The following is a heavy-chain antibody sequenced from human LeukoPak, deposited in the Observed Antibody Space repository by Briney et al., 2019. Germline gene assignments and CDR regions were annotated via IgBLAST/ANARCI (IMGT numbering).Heavy chain of an antibody. Sequence: GGSLRLSCAASGFTFSSYAMHWVRQAPGKGLEWVAVISYDGSNKYYADSVKGRFTISRDNSKNTLYLQMNSLRAEDTAVYYCARNPSRGSGSYSDYWGQGTLVTVSS. D-gene: IGHD3-10*01. CDR3: ARNPSRGSGSYSDY. CDR2: ISYDGSNK. V-gene: IGHV3-30*04. CDR1: GFTFSSYA. J-gene: IGHJ4*02.